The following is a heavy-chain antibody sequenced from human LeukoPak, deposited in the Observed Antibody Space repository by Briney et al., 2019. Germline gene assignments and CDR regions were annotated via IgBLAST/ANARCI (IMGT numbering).Heavy chain of an antibody. CDR2: ISSSSSYI. J-gene: IGHJ4*02. V-gene: IGHV3-21*01. D-gene: IGHD3-3*01. CDR1: GFTFSSYW. CDR3: ARGFYDFWSGSQPFDY. Sequence: GGSLRLSCAASGFTFSSYWMNWVRQAPGKGLEWVSSISSSSSYIYYADSVKGRFTISRDNAKNSLYLQMNSLRAEDTAVYYCARGFYDFWSGSQPFDYWGQGTLVTVSS.